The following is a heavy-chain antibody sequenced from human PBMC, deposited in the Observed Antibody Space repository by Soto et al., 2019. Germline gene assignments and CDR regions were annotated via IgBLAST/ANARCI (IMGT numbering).Heavy chain of an antibody. V-gene: IGHV3-48*03. CDR3: ARDFKRVDYYDSSGYWSPNYYYGMDV. CDR1: GFTFSSYE. J-gene: IGHJ6*02. CDR2: ISSSGSTI. D-gene: IGHD3-22*01. Sequence: RGSLRPSCEASGFTFSSYEMNWVRQSPGKGLEWVSYISSSGSTIYYADSVKGRFTITRDNAKNSLYLQMNSLRAEDTAVYYCARDFKRVDYYDSSGYWSPNYYYGMDVWGQGTTVTVSS.